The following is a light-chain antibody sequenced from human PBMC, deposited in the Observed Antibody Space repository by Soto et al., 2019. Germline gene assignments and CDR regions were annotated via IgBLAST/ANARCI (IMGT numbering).Light chain of an antibody. V-gene: IGLV1-40*01. CDR2: GNR. J-gene: IGLJ1*01. Sequence: QSVLTQPPSVSGAPGQRVTISCTGNSSNLGAGYDVHWYQQLPGAAPKLVIFGNRNRPSGVPERFSGSKSGTSASLAITGLQAEDEADYYCLSYAGTAYVFGTGTKLTVL. CDR3: LSYAGTAYV. CDR1: SSNLGAGYD.